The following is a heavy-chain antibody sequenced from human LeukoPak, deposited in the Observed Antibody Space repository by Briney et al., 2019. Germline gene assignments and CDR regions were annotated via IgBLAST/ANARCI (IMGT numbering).Heavy chain of an antibody. CDR3: ARDSSVYYFDY. V-gene: IGHV4-59*01. J-gene: IGHJ4*02. D-gene: IGHD3-22*01. Sequence: SETLSLTCTFSGTSISSSYWSWIRQPPGRGLEWIAYIYYCGSTNYNPSLKSRVTISVDTSKNQFSPKLSSVTAADTAVYYCARDSSVYYFDYWGQGTLVTVSS. CDR1: GTSISSSY. CDR2: IYYCGST.